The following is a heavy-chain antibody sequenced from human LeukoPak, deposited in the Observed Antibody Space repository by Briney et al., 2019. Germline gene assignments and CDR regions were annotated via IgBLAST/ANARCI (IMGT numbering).Heavy chain of an antibody. CDR2: ISYDGSNK. D-gene: IGHD1-14*01. CDR1: GFTFSSYA. CDR3: TKAPQPTVALFDY. J-gene: IGHJ4*02. V-gene: IGHV3-30-3*01. Sequence: GGSLRLSCAASGFTFSSYAMHWVRQAPGKGLEWVAVISYDGSNKYYADSVKGRFTISRDNSKNTLYLQMNSLRAEDTAVYYCTKAPQPTVALFDYWGQGTLVTVSS.